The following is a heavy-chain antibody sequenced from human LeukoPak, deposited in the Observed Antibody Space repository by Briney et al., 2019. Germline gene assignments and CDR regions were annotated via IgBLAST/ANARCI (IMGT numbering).Heavy chain of an antibody. CDR2: ISSNGGST. D-gene: IGHD1-26*01. CDR1: GFTFSSYA. CDR3: ARSGSHDY. J-gene: IGHJ4*02. V-gene: IGHV3-64*01. Sequence: GGSLRLSCAASGFTFSSYAMHWVRQAPGKGLEYVSAISSNGGSTYYANSVKGRFTISRDNSKNTLYLQMGSLRAEDMAVYYCARSGSHDYWGQGTLVTVSS.